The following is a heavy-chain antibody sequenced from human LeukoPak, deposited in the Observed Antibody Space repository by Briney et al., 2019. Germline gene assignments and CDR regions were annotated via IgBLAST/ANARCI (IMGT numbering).Heavy chain of an antibody. J-gene: IGHJ6*03. D-gene: IGHD6-13*01. CDR2: IYHSGGT. CDR3: ARVRRLDSSSWYSPDYYYYYMDV. V-gene: IGHV4-4*02. CDR1: GGSISSGNW. Sequence: PSETLSLTCAVSGGSISSGNWWSWVRQSPGKGLEWIGEIYHSGGTNYNPSLKSRVTISVDTSKNQFSLKLSSVTAADTAVYYCARVRRLDSSSWYSPDYYYYYMDVWGKGTTVTVSS.